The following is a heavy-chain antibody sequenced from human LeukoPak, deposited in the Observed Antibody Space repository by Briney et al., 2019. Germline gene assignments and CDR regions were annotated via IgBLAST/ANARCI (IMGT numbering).Heavy chain of an antibody. J-gene: IGHJ4*02. V-gene: IGHV4-59*01. CDR1: GGSISSYY. CDR2: IYYCGST. D-gene: IGHD3-10*01. Sequence: PSETLSLTCTVSGGSISSYYWRWIRQPPGKGLEWIGYIYYCGSTNYNPSLNSRITISVDTSKNQFSLKRGSVTAADTAVYYCARASSELWFGERGIDYWGQGTLVTVSS. CDR3: ARASSELWFGERGIDY.